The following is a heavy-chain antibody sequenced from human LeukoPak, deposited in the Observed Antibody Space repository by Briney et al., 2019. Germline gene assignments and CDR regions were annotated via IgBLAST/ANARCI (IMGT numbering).Heavy chain of an antibody. D-gene: IGHD6-19*01. CDR2: INPNSGGT. CDR1: GYTFTGYY. Sequence: ASVKVSCKASGYTFTGYYMHWVRQAPGQGLEWMGWINPNSGGTNYAQKFQGRVTMTRDTSISTAYMELSRLRSDDTAVYYCAREMAIAVTGDDYWCQGTLVTVSS. V-gene: IGHV1-2*02. CDR3: AREMAIAVTGDDY. J-gene: IGHJ4*02.